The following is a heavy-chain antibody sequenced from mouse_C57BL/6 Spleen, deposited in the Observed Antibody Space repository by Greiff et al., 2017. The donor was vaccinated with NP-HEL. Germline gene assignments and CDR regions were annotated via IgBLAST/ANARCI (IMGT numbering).Heavy chain of an antibody. CDR3: ARNGYDGFGFAY. Sequence: VQLQQPGAELVKPGASVKLSCKASGYTFTSYWMHWVKQRPGQGLEWIGMIHPNSGSTNYNEKFKSKATLTVDKSSSTAYMQLSSLTSEDSAVYYCARNGYDGFGFAYWGQGTLVTVSA. CDR1: GYTFTSYW. CDR2: IHPNSGST. J-gene: IGHJ3*01. D-gene: IGHD2-2*01. V-gene: IGHV1-64*01.